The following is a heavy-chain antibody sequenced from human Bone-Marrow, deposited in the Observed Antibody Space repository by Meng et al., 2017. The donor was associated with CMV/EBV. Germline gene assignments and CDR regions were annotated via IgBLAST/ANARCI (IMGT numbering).Heavy chain of an antibody. D-gene: IGHD3-3*01. CDR1: GFTVSSNY. Sequence: GSLKISCAASGFTVSSNYMSWVRQAPGKGLEWVSVIYSGGSTYYADSVKGRFTISRDNSKNTLYLQMNSLRAEDTAVYYCARERKSGRFHLPNYFDYWGQGTLVTVSS. V-gene: IGHV3-66*02. CDR3: ARERKSGRFHLPNYFDY. CDR2: IYSGGST. J-gene: IGHJ4*02.